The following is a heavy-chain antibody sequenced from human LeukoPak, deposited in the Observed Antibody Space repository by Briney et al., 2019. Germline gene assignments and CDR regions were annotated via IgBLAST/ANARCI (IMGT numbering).Heavy chain of an antibody. CDR1: GGSISSGSYY. V-gene: IGHV4-61*02. CDR2: IYTSGST. CDR3: ARDERYFDWLSSNYYYYMDV. D-gene: IGHD3-9*01. J-gene: IGHJ6*03. Sequence: SETLSLTCTVSGGSISSGSYYWSWIRQPAGKGLEWIGRIYTSGSTNYNPPLKSRVTISVDTSKNQFSLKLSSVTAADTAVYYCARDERYFDWLSSNYYYYMDVWGKGTTVTISS.